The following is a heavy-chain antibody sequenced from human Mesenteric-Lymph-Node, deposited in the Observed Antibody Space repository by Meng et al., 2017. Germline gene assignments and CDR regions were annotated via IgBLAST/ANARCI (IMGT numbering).Heavy chain of an antibody. CDR1: GGSISSSNYY. CDR3: ARRRGGSGRDC. D-gene: IGHD3-10*01. J-gene: IGHJ4*02. CDR2: IYHSGST. Sequence: QLQLQESGPGLVKPSETLSLTGTVSGGSISSSNYYWDWIRQPPGKGLEWIGAIYHSGSTSYNPSLQSRVTMFVDTSKNQFSLMLTSVTATDTAVYYCARRRGGSGRDCWGQGTLVTVSS. V-gene: IGHV4-39*01.